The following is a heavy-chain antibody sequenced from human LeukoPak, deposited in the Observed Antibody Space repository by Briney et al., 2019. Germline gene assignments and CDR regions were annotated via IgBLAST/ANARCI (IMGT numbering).Heavy chain of an antibody. CDR1: GFTFSSYG. D-gene: IGHD2-21*02. V-gene: IGHV3-33*01. CDR2: IWYDGSNK. Sequence: GGSLRLSCAASGFTFSSYGMHWVRQASGKGLEWVAVIWYDGSNKYYADSVKGRFTISRDNSKNTLYLQMNSLRAEDTAVYYCARDCGGDCYSLDYWGQGTLVTVSS. J-gene: IGHJ4*02. CDR3: ARDCGGDCYSLDY.